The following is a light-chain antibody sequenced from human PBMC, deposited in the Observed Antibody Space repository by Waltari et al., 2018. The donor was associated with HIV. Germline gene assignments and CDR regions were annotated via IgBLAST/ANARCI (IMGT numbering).Light chain of an antibody. CDR2: KAS. V-gene: IGKV1-5*03. J-gene: IGKJ1*01. CDR1: ESVSSW. CDR3: QQYNTFSAT. Sequence: DIQMTQSPSTLYAYVGDRVTITCRASESVSSWLAWYQQKPGKAPKLLIYKASSLESGVPSRFSGSGSGTEFTLTISSLQPDDFATYYCQQYNTFSATFGQGTKVEIK.